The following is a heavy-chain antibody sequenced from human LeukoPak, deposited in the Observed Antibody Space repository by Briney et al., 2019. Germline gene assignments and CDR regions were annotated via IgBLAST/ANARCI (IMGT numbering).Heavy chain of an antibody. D-gene: IGHD3-22*01. CDR3: ARDFAAGQYYYDSSGSIGGY. J-gene: IGHJ4*02. CDR2: ISSSGSTI. V-gene: IGHV3-11*04. CDR1: GFTFSDYY. Sequence: GGSLRLSCAASGFTFSDYYMSWIRQAPGKGVEGVSYISSSGSTIYYADSAKGRFTISRDNAKNSLYLQMNSLRAEDTAVYYCARDFAAGQYYYDSSGSIGGYWGQGILVTVSS.